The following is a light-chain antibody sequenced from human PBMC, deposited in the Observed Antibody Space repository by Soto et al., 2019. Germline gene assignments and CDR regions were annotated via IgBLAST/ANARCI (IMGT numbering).Light chain of an antibody. CDR3: QQSYSTPPA. J-gene: IGKJ1*01. CDR2: AAS. V-gene: IGKV1-39*01. CDR1: QSISSY. Sequence: DIQMTQSPNSLYASVGDRVTITCRASQSISSYLNWYQQKPGKAPKLLIYAASSLQSGVPSRFSGSGSGTDFTLTISSLQPEDFATYYCQQSYSTPPAFGQGTKVDIK.